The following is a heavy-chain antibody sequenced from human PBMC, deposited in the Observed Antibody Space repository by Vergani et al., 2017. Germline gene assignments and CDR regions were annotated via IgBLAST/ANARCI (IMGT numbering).Heavy chain of an antibody. CDR2: MNPNSGNT. V-gene: IGHV1-8*01. D-gene: IGHD6-19*01. J-gene: IGHJ2*01. Sequence: QVQLVQSGAEVKKPGASVKVSCKASGYTFTSYDINWVRQATGQGLEWMGWMNPNSGNTGYPQKFQGRVTMTRNTSISTAYMALSSLRSEDTAVYYCARGRTVRGWYKRWYFDLWGRGTLVTVSS. CDR1: GYTFTSYD. CDR3: ARGRTVRGWYKRWYFDL.